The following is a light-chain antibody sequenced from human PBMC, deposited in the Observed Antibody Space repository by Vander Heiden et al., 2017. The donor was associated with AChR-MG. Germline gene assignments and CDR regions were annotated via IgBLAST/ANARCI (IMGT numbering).Light chain of an antibody. V-gene: IGLV2-23*02. CDR3: CSYAGSSTLV. J-gene: IGLJ2*01. CDR2: EVN. Sequence: QSALTQPASVSGSPGQSITISCTGTSSDVGSYIFVSWYQQHPGKAPKLVIYEVNKRPSGVSNRFSGSKSGNTASLTISGLQAEDEADYYCCSYAGSSTLVFGGGTKLTVL. CDR1: SSDVGSYIF.